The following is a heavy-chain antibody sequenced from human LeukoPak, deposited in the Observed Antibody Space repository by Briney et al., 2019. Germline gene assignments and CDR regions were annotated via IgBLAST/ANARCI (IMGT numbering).Heavy chain of an antibody. D-gene: IGHD1-26*01. Sequence: PGGSLRLSCAASGFTFSSYWMHWVRQAPGKGLVWVSRINSDGSSTSYADSVKGRFTISRDNAKNTLYLQMNSLRAEDMALYYCAKDMEWEPRGAFDIWGQGTMVTVSS. CDR3: AKDMEWEPRGAFDI. J-gene: IGHJ3*02. CDR2: INSDGSST. CDR1: GFTFSSYW. V-gene: IGHV3-74*01.